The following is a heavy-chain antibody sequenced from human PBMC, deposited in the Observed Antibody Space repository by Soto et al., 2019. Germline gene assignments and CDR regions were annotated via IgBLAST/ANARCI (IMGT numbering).Heavy chain of an antibody. CDR3: ARSSGLWLGELLLDY. Sequence: PGESLKISLKGSGYSFTNYLIRWVRPIPRKGLEWMGIIYPGDSDTRYSPSFQGRVTISADKSISTAYLQWSSLKASDTAMYYCARSSGLWLGELLLDYWGQGTLVTVSS. J-gene: IGHJ4*02. V-gene: IGHV5-51*01. CDR2: IYPGDSDT. CDR1: GYSFTNYL. D-gene: IGHD3-10*01.